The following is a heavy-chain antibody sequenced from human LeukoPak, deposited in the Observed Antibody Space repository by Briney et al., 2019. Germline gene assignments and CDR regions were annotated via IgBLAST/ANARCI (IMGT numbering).Heavy chain of an antibody. V-gene: IGHV3-30*02. CDR3: AKDLPTRGPYYMDV. CDR2: IRYDGSNK. J-gene: IGHJ6*03. CDR1: GFTFSSYG. Sequence: QPGGSLRLSCAASGFTFSSYGMHWVRQAPGKGLEWVAFIRYDGSNKYYADSVKGRFTISRDNSKNTLYLQMNSLRAEDTAVYYCAKDLPTRGPYYMDVWGKGTTVTVSS. D-gene: IGHD3-10*01.